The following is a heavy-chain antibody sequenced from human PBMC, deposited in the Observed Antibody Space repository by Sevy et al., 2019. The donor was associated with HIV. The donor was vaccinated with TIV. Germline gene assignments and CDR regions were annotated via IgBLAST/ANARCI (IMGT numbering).Heavy chain of an antibody. V-gene: IGHV3-15*01. J-gene: IGHJ6*02. D-gene: IGHD2-21*01. CDR3: TTALYSDYYYGMDV. Sequence: GGSLRLSCAASGFTFSNAWMSWVRQAPGKGLEWVGRIKSKTDGGTTDYAAPVKGRVTISRDDSKNTLYLQMNSLKTEDTAVYYCTTALYSDYYYGMDVWGQGTTVTVSS. CDR2: IKSKTDGGTT. CDR1: GFTFSNAW.